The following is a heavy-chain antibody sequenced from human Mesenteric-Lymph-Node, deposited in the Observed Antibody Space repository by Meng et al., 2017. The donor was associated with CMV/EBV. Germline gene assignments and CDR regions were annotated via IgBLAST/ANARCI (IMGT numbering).Heavy chain of an antibody. CDR3: ARDESIVGAFDAFDI. V-gene: IGHV3-30*02. D-gene: IGHD1-26*01. Sequence: GESLKISCAASGFTFTNYGMHWVRQAPGKGLEWVAFIRYDGSDEYYAVSVKGRFTISRDNAKNSLYLQMNSLRAEDTAVYYCARDESIVGAFDAFDIWGQGTMVTVSS. J-gene: IGHJ3*02. CDR1: GFTFTNYG. CDR2: IRYDGSDE.